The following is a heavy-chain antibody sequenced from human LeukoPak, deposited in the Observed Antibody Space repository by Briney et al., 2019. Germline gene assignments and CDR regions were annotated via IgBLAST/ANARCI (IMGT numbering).Heavy chain of an antibody. CDR3: ANWEYYYDSSGYFQFDY. CDR2: IWYDGSNK. D-gene: IGHD3-22*01. Sequence: GRSLRLSCAASGFTFNSYGMHWVRQAPGKGLEWVAVIWYDGSNKYYADSVKGRFTISRDNSKNTLYLQMNSLRAEDTAVYYCANWEYYYDSSGYFQFDYWGQGTLVTVSS. V-gene: IGHV3-33*06. CDR1: GFTFNSYG. J-gene: IGHJ4*02.